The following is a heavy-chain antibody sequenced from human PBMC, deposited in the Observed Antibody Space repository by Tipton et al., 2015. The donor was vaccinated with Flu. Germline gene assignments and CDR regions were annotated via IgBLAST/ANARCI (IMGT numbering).Heavy chain of an antibody. Sequence: TLSLTCTVSGGSISSGDYYWSWIRQPPGKGLEWIGYIYYSGSTYYNPSLKSRVTISVDTSKNQFSLKLSSVAAADTAVYYCARVHSSSSDSRYSYSGMDVWGQGPPVTVSS. CDR3: ARVHSSSSDSRYSYSGMDV. CDR1: GGSISSGDYY. V-gene: IGHV4-30-4*01. J-gene: IGHJ6*02. D-gene: IGHD6-6*01. CDR2: IYYSGST.